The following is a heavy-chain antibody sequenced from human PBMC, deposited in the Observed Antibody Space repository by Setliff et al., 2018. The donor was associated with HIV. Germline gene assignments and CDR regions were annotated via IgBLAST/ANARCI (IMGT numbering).Heavy chain of an antibody. CDR1: GGTFSSYA. D-gene: IGHD4-17*01. CDR3: ARGYGEGYYFDY. Sequence: ASVKVSCKASGGTFSSYAICWVRQAPGQGLEWMGGIIPILGIANYAQKFQGRVTITTDESTSTAYMELSSLRSEDTAVYYCARGYGEGYYFDYWGQGTLVTVSS. CDR2: IIPILGIA. J-gene: IGHJ4*02. V-gene: IGHV1-69*10.